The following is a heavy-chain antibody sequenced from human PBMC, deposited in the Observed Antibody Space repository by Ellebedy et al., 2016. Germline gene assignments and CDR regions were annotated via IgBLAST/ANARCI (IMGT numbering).Heavy chain of an antibody. CDR2: IRESTRT. V-gene: IGHV3-48*04. CDR1: GFTFSTYS. CDR3: ARDKDYAFDY. Sequence: GGSLRLXCAASGFTFSTYSMNWVRQAPGKGLEWLAYIRESTRTGYADSVKGRFTISRDNTKTSLYLQMDSLRAEDTAVYYCARDKDYAFDYWGQGTLVTVSS. J-gene: IGHJ4*02. D-gene: IGHD4-17*01.